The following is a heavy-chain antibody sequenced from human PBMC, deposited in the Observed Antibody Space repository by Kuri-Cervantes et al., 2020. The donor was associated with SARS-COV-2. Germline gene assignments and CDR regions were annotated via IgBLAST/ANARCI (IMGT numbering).Heavy chain of an antibody. CDR3: ARVNYDILIGAYYYYMDV. CDR1: GFTVSSNY. V-gene: IGHV3-66*03. CDR2: IYSCGST. Sequence: GESLKISCAASGFTVSSNYMSWVRQAPGKGLEWVSIIYSCGSTDNADSVKGRFTISRDNAKNSLYLQMNSLRAEDTAVYYCARVNYDILIGAYYYYMDVWGKGTTVTVSS. J-gene: IGHJ6*03. D-gene: IGHD3-9*01.